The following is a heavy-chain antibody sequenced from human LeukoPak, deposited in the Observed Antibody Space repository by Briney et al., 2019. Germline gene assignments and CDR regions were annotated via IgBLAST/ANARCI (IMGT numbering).Heavy chain of an antibody. V-gene: IGHV4-59*08. Sequence: SETLSLTCTVSGGSISSYYWSWIRQPPGKGLEWIGYIYYSGSTNYNPSLKSRVTISVDTSKNQFSLKLSSVTAADTAVYYCATPYSGYDYYFDYWGQGTLVTVSS. J-gene: IGHJ4*02. CDR1: GGSISSYY. D-gene: IGHD5-12*01. CDR3: ATPYSGYDYYFDY. CDR2: IYYSGST.